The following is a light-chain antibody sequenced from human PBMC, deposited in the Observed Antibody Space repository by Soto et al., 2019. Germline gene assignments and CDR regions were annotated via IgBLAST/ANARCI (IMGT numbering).Light chain of an antibody. CDR1: QSVSSSY. Sequence: EIVLTQSPGTLSLSPGERATLSCRASQSVSSSYLAWYQQKPGQAPRLLIYGASSRATGIPDRFSGSGSGTDFTLTISRLEPVDFAVYYCQQYASSPVYTFGQGTKLEIK. V-gene: IGKV3-20*01. CDR2: GAS. CDR3: QQYASSPVYT. J-gene: IGKJ2*01.